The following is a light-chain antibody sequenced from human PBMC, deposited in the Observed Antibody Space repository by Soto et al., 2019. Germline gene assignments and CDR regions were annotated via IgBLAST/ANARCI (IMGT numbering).Light chain of an antibody. CDR3: ATWDDSLNAQGV. Sequence: QFVLTQTPSASGTPGQRVTISCSGSSSNIGSNTVNWYQQLPGTAPKLLIYSNNQRPSGVPDRFSGSKSGASASLAISGLQSEDEADYYCATWDDSLNAQGVFGTGTKVTVL. CDR2: SNN. J-gene: IGLJ1*01. V-gene: IGLV1-44*01. CDR1: SSNIGSNT.